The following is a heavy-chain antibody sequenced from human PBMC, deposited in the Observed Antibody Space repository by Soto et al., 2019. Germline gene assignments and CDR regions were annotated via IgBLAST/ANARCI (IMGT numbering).Heavy chain of an antibody. D-gene: IGHD3-3*01. CDR3: ARTPTIFGVATIDY. CDR1: GYTFTSYG. CDR2: ISAYNGNT. Sequence: VASVKVSCKASGYTFTSYGISWVRQAPGQGLEWMGWISAYNGNTNYAQKLQGRVTMTTDTSTSTAYMELRSLGSDDTAVYYCARTPTIFGVATIDYWGQGTLVTVSS. J-gene: IGHJ4*02. V-gene: IGHV1-18*01.